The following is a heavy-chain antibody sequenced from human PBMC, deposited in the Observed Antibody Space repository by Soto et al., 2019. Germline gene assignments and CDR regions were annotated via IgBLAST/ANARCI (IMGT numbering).Heavy chain of an antibody. D-gene: IGHD6-6*01. CDR2: IYYSGTT. CDR3: ARALAARPAGDLYYFGY. Sequence: QLQLQESGPGLVKPSQTLSLTCTVSGDSISNGGYYWGWIRQQPGRGLEWIGYIYYSGTTYYNPSLKSRVTMSVETSKDQLSLRLSSVTAAYTAVYYCARALAARPAGDLYYFGYWGQRTLGTVSS. CDR1: GDSISNGGYY. V-gene: IGHV4-31*03. J-gene: IGHJ4*02.